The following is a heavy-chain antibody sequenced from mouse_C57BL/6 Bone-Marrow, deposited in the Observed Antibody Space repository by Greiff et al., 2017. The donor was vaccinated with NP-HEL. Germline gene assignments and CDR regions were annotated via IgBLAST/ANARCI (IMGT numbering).Heavy chain of an antibody. CDR3: ARDPGYAMDY. J-gene: IGHJ4*01. V-gene: IGHV3-6*01. Sequence: EVKLQESGPGLVKPSQSLSLTCSVTGYSITSGYYWNWIRQFPGNKLEWMGYISYDGSNNYNPSLKNRISITRDTSKNQFFLKLNSVTTEDTATYYCARDPGYAMDYWGQGTSVTVSS. CDR1: GYSITSGYY. CDR2: ISYDGSN.